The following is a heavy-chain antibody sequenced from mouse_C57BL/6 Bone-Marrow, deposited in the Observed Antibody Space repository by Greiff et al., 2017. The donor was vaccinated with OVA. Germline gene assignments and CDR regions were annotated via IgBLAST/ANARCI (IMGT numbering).Heavy chain of an antibody. CDR3: TRSNYYGSSRYFDV. D-gene: IGHD1-1*01. V-gene: IGHV1-15*01. J-gene: IGHJ1*03. CDR1: GYTFTDYE. Sequence: QVQLQQSGAELVRPGASVTLSCKASGYTFTDYEMHWVKQTPVHGLEWIGAIDPETGGTAYNQKFKGKAILTADESSSTAYMELRSLTSEDSAVYYCTRSNYYGSSRYFDVWGTGTTVTVSS. CDR2: IDPETGGT.